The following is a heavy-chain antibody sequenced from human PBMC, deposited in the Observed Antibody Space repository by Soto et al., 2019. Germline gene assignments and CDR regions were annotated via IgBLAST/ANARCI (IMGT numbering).Heavy chain of an antibody. D-gene: IGHD3-3*01. J-gene: IGHJ4*02. CDR1: GCSISSGGYY. Sequence: SETLSLTCTVSGCSISSGGYYWSWIRQHPGKGLEWIGYIYYSGSTYYNPSLKSRVTISVDTSKNQFSLKLSSVTAADTAVYYCAREVWSGYYLYYFDYWGQGTLVTVSS. CDR3: AREVWSGYYLYYFDY. V-gene: IGHV4-31*03. CDR2: IYYSGST.